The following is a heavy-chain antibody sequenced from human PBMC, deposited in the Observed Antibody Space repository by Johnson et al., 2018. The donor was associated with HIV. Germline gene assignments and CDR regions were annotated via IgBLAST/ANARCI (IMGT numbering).Heavy chain of an antibody. CDR2: ISYDGSNK. CDR3: TAQDPYFYAFDI. D-gene: IGHD2/OR15-2a*01. Sequence: QVQLVESGGGVVQPGRSLRLSCAASGFTFSSYAMHWVRQAPGKGLEWVAVISYDGSNKYYADSVKGRFTISRDNSKNTLYLQMNSLKTEDTAVYYCTAQDPYFYAFDIWGQGTMVTVSS. CDR1: GFTFSSYA. J-gene: IGHJ3*02. V-gene: IGHV3-30*04.